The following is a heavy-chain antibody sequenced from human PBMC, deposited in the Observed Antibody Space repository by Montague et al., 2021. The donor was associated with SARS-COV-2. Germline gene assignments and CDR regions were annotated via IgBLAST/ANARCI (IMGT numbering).Heavy chain of an antibody. J-gene: IGHJ4*02. V-gene: IGHV4-59*01. D-gene: IGHD2-8*02. CDR2: IYYSGST. CDR1: GGSISSYY. Sequence: SETLSLTCTVSGGSISSYYWSWIRQPPGKGLEWMGYIYYSGSTNYNPSLKSRVTISVDTSKNQFSLKLSSVTAADTAVYYCAGVEGGGVIDYWGQGTLVTVSS. CDR3: AGVEGGGVIDY.